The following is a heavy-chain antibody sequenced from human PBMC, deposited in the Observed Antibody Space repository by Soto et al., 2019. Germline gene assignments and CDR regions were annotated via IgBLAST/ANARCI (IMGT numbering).Heavy chain of an antibody. J-gene: IGHJ6*02. Sequence: QVQLQQWGAGLLKPSETLSLTCAVYGGSFSGYYWSWIRQPPGKGLEWIGEINHSGSTNYNPSLKSRVTISVDTSKNQFSLKLSSVTAADTAVYYCARVGHYDYVWGSYCPYYYGMDVWGQGTTVTVSS. V-gene: IGHV4-34*01. CDR2: INHSGST. D-gene: IGHD3-16*01. CDR1: GGSFSGYY. CDR3: ARVGHYDYVWGSYCPYYYGMDV.